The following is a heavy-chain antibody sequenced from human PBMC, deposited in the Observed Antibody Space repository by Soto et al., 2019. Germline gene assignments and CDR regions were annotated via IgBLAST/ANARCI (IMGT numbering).Heavy chain of an antibody. Sequence: GASVKVSCKASGYPFSDDQIHCLRRAPGQGLEWMGRINPKSDDTNYAQKFQGRVTMTRDTSIDTAYLELTGLTGEDTAVYFCAKIEMGWFAHWGQGTQVTVSS. CDR1: GYPFSDDQ. CDR2: INPKSDDT. J-gene: IGHJ5*02. D-gene: IGHD2-8*01. V-gene: IGHV1-2*02. CDR3: AKIEMGWFAH.